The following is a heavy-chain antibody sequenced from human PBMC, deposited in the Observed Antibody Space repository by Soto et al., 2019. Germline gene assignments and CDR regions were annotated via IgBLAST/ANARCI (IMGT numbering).Heavy chain of an antibody. V-gene: IGHV3-30-3*01. J-gene: IGHJ4*02. CDR2: ISYDGGKK. Sequence: VGSLRLSCAASGFTFSSFGMHWVRQAPGKGLEWVAIISYDGGKKHYADSVKGRFTISRDKSNNTVHLQMSSLRTEDTAIYFCARSSTSGWPYWGQGTRVTVSS. CDR1: GFTFSSFG. D-gene: IGHD6-19*01. CDR3: ARSSTSGWPY.